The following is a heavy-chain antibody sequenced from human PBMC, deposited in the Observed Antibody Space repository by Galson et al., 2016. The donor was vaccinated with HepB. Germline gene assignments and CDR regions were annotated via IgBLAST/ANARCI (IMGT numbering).Heavy chain of an antibody. CDR3: VREYNDFWSGPD. CDR2: ISNTGNTI. D-gene: IGHD3-3*01. CDR1: GFTFSDYY. J-gene: IGHJ4*02. V-gene: IGHV3-11*01. Sequence: SLRLSCAASGFTFSDYYMKWIRQAPGKGLDWVSYISNTGNTIYYADSVKGRFTISRDNAKNSLYLQMNNLRAEDTAVYYCVREYNDFWSGPDWGQGTLVTVSS.